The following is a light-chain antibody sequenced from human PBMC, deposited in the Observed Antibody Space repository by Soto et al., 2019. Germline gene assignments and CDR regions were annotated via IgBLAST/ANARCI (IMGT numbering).Light chain of an antibody. Sequence: QPALTQPASVSGSPGQSITISCTGPSSDVGGYNFVSWYQQHPGKAPKLMIYAVTNRPSGVSNRFSGSKSGNTASLTISGLQAEDEADYYCSSYTSSSTRVFGTGTKLTVL. CDR2: AVT. V-gene: IGLV2-14*01. J-gene: IGLJ1*01. CDR1: SSDVGGYNF. CDR3: SSYTSSSTRV.